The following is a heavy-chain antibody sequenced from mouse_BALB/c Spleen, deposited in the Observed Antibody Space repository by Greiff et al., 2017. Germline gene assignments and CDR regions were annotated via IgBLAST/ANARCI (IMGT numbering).Heavy chain of an antibody. V-gene: IGHV5-9-4*01. CDR1: GFTFSSYA. CDR3: ARDQDYYKPAMDY. CDR2: ISSGGSYT. Sequence: EVQLVESGGGLVKPGGSLKLSCAASGFTFSSYAMSWVRQSPEKRLEWVAEISSGGSYTYYPDTVTGRFTISRDNAKNTLYLEMSSLRSEDTALYYCARDQDYYKPAMDYWGQGTSVTVSS. J-gene: IGHJ4*01. D-gene: IGHD1-1*01.